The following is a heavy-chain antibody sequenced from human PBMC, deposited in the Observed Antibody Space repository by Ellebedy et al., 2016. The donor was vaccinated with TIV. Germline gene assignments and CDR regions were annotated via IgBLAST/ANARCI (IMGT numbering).Heavy chain of an antibody. D-gene: IGHD6-19*01. CDR3: ARAPPGSGPDY. CDR2: ISGSGGST. V-gene: IGHV3-23*01. Sequence: GESLKISXAASGFTFSSHAMSWVRRAPGKGLEWVSAISGSGGSTYYADSVKGRFTISRDDSKNTLYLQMNSLRAEDTAVYYCARAPPGSGPDYWGQGTLVSVSS. J-gene: IGHJ4*02. CDR1: GFTFSSHA.